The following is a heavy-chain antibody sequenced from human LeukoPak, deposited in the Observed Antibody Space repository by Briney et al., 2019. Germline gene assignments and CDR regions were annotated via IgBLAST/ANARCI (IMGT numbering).Heavy chain of an antibody. Sequence: GGSLRLSCAASGFTFSSYAMHWVRQAPGKGLEWVAVISYDGSNKYYADSVKGRFTISRDNSKNTLYLQMNSLRAEDTAVYYCARVTITIFGVVLDAFDIWGQGTMVTVSS. CDR3: ARVTITIFGVVLDAFDI. V-gene: IGHV3-30-3*01. D-gene: IGHD3-3*01. CDR2: ISYDGSNK. J-gene: IGHJ3*02. CDR1: GFTFSSYA.